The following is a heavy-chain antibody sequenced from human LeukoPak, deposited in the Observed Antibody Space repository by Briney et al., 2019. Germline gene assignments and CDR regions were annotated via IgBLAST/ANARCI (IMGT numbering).Heavy chain of an antibody. CDR3: AKDYRSYAPWLFDY. CDR1: GFTFSSYS. J-gene: IGHJ4*02. V-gene: IGHV3-21*04. CDR2: ISSSSSYI. Sequence: GGSLRLSCAASGFTFSSYSMNWVRQAPGKGLEWVSSISSSSSYIYYADSVKGRFTISRDNSKNTLYLQMNSLRAEDTAVYYCAKDYRSYAPWLFDYWGQGTLVTVSS. D-gene: IGHD3-16*01.